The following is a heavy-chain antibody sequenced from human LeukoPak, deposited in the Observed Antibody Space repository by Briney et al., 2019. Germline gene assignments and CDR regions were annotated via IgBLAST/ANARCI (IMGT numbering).Heavy chain of an antibody. CDR2: IKQDGSEK. CDR3: ARHTSDWYKEGAN. D-gene: IGHD6-19*01. Sequence: GGSLRLSCAASGFAFSYYWMNWVHQAPGKGLEWVANIKQDGSEKSYVDSVKGRFTISRDNAKNTLYLQMTTLRAEDTAVYFCARHTSDWYKEGANWGQGTPVTVSS. J-gene: IGHJ4*02. V-gene: IGHV3-7*01. CDR1: GFAFSYYW.